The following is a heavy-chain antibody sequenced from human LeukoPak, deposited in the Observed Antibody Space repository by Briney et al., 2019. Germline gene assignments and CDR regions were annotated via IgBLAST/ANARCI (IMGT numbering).Heavy chain of an antibody. CDR1: GGSISSGGYY. V-gene: IGHV4-31*03. Sequence: SETLSLTCTVSGGSISSGGYYWSWIRQHPGKGLEWIGYIYYSGSTYYNPSLKSRVTISVDTSKNQFSLKLSSVTAADTAVYYCARGRRWLQLGAFDIWGQGTMVTVSS. J-gene: IGHJ3*02. D-gene: IGHD5-24*01. CDR3: ARGRRWLQLGAFDI. CDR2: IYYSGST.